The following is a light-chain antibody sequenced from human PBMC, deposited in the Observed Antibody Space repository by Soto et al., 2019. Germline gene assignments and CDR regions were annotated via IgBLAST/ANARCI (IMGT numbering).Light chain of an antibody. Sequence: EIVMTQSPATLSVSPGERATLSCRARRSVSSNLAWYQQKPGQAPRLLIYDASIRATGIPARFSGSGSGTEFTLTISSLQSKDSAVYYCQQYNEWPLTFGGGTKVDIK. V-gene: IGKV3-15*01. CDR2: DAS. CDR1: RSVSSN. CDR3: QQYNEWPLT. J-gene: IGKJ4*01.